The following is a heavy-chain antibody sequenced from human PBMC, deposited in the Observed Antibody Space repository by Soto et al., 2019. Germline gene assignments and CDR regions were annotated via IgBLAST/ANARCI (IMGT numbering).Heavy chain of an antibody. J-gene: IGHJ6*03. V-gene: IGHV1-69*13. CDR3: AREIRSDDFWSGYWGYYYYMDV. Sequence: SVKVSCKASGGTFSSYAISWVRQAPGQGLEWMGGIIPIFGTANYAQKFQGRVTITADESTSTAYMELSSLRSEDTAVYYCAREIRSDDFWSGYWGYYYYMDVWGKGTTVTVSS. CDR1: GGTFSSYA. CDR2: IIPIFGTA. D-gene: IGHD3-3*01.